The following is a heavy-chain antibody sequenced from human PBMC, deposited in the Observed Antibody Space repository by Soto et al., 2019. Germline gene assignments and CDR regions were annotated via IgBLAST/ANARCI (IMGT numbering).Heavy chain of an antibody. CDR1: GYSFPSDW. CDR3: GRSPGLIPTVMED. V-gene: IGHV5-51*01. D-gene: IGHD4-17*01. J-gene: IGHJ4*02. Sequence: PGESLKISCKGSGYSFPSDWIGWVRQMPGKGLEWMGIIYPGDSDTRYSPSSQGQVTISADKSISTAYLQWSTLKASDTAMYYCGRSPGLIPTVMEDWGQGTLVTVSS. CDR2: IYPGDSDT.